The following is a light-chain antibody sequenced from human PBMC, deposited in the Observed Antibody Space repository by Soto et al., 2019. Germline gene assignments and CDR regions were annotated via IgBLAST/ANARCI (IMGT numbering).Light chain of an antibody. CDR2: VAS. J-gene: IGKJ2*01. CDR3: QQSYSIPYT. CDR1: QSISSY. Sequence: DIQMTQPPFPLSASVGDSITIVCRASQSISSYLNWYQVKPGKAPKILIYVASSLQSGVPSRFAGSGSGTDFTLTISSLQPEDFATYYCQQSYSIPYTFGQGTKLDIK. V-gene: IGKV1-39*01.